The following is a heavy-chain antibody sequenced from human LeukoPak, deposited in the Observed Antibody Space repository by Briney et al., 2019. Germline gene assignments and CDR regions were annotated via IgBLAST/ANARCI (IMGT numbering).Heavy chain of an antibody. J-gene: IGHJ4*02. CDR3: ARSRGWLQSHPLGY. D-gene: IGHD5-24*01. V-gene: IGHV4-34*01. CDR2: IHHSGST. Sequence: SETLSLTCAVYGGSFSGYYWSWIRQPPGKGLECIGEIHHSGSTNYNPSHKSRVTLSVDTSKNQFSLKLSSVTAADTTVYYCARSRGWLQSHPLGYWGQGTLVTVSS. CDR1: GGSFSGYY.